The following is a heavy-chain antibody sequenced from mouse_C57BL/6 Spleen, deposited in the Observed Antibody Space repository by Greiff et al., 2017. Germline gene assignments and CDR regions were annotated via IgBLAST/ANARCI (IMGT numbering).Heavy chain of an antibody. Sequence: QVQLKESGAELVRPGTSVKMSCKASGYTFTNYWIGWAKQRPGHGLEWIGDIYPGGGYTNYNEKFKGKATLTADKSSSTAYMQFSSLTSEDSAIYYCARRDDGYSYYFDYWGQGTTLTVSS. CDR1: GYTFTNYW. CDR2: IYPGGGYT. D-gene: IGHD2-3*01. CDR3: ARRDDGYSYYFDY. V-gene: IGHV1-63*01. J-gene: IGHJ2*01.